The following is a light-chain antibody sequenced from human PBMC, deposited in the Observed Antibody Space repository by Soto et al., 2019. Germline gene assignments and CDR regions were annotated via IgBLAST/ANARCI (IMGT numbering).Light chain of an antibody. CDR2: DAS. V-gene: IGKV3-11*01. Sequence: EIVLTQSPATLSLSPGERATLSCRASQSVYTYLAWYQQKPGQAPRLLIYDASSRAAGIPARFSGSGSGTDFTLTISSLEPEDFAVYYCQQRNKWPPIFTFGPGTRVDF. CDR3: QQRNKWPPIFT. J-gene: IGKJ3*01. CDR1: QSVYTY.